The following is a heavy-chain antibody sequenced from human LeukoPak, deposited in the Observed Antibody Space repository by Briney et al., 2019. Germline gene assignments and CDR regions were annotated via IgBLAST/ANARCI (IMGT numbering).Heavy chain of an antibody. V-gene: IGHV1-2*02. CDR2: IKPSTGGT. J-gene: IGHJ4*02. D-gene: IGHD3-22*01. CDR3: ARGADYYDSSTHYF. Sequence: ASVKVSCKSSGYSFTGYYIHWVRQVPGQGLEWMGWIKPSTGGTNYGQKFQDRVTMTRDTSISTAYLDLSSLRSDDTAVYYCARGADYYDSSTHYFWGQGTLVTVSS. CDR1: GYSFTGYY.